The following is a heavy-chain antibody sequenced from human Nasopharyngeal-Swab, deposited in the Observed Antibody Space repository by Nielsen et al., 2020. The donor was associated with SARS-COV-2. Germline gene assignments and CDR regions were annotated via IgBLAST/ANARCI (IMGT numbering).Heavy chain of an antibody. J-gene: IGHJ4*02. Sequence: VRQAPGKGLECVSYISGSSSTIYYADSVKGRFTIFRDNAKNSLYLQMNSLRDEDTAVYYCARGISYYDILTGYYGRGAYYFDYWGQGTLVTVSS. D-gene: IGHD3-9*01. CDR3: ARGISYYDILTGYYGRGAYYFDY. V-gene: IGHV3-48*02. CDR2: ISGSSSTI.